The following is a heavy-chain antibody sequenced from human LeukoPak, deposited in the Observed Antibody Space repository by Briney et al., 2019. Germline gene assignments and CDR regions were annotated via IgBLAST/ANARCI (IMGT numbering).Heavy chain of an antibody. CDR3: ASVKYGV. CDR1: GYTFTGYY. V-gene: IGHV1-2*02. J-gene: IGHJ4*02. CDR2: ISPNSGGT. Sequence: ASVKVSCKASGYTFTGYYMHWVRQAPGQGLEWMGWISPNSGGTNYAQKFQGRVTLARDTSISTAYMELSRLTSDDTAVYYCASVKYGVWGQGTLVTVSS. D-gene: IGHD4-17*01.